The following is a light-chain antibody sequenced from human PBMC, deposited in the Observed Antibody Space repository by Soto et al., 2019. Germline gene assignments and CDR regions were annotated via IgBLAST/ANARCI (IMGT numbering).Light chain of an antibody. J-gene: IGKJ1*01. V-gene: IGKV1-5*01. CDR3: QQYNSYPWT. Sequence: DIQMTQSPATLSASVGDRVTITCRASQSISGWLAWYQQKPGKAPKLLIYDVSSLESGVPSRFSGSGSGTEFTLAISSLQPDDFATYYCQQYNSYPWTFGQGPKVDIK. CDR2: DVS. CDR1: QSISGW.